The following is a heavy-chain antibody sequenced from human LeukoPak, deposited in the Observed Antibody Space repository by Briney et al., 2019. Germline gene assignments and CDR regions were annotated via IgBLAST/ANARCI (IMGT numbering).Heavy chain of an antibody. CDR2: ISAYNGNT. CDR1: GYTFTSYG. V-gene: IGHV1-18*01. D-gene: IGHD3-22*01. CDR3: ASFLRGFNGYYYVNAFDI. J-gene: IGHJ3*02. Sequence: ASVKVSCKASGYTFTSYGISWVRQAPGQGLEWMGWISAYNGNTNYAQKLQGRVTMTTDTSTSTAYMELRSLRSDDTAVYYCASFLRGFNGYYYVNAFDIWGQGTMVTVSS.